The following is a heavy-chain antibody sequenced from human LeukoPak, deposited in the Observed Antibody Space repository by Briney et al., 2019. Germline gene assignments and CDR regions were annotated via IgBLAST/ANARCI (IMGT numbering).Heavy chain of an antibody. CDR3: ARGTMVRGVVDWFDP. CDR1: GGSISSYY. CDR2: IYTSGST. V-gene: IGHV4-4*07. Sequence: SETLPLTCTVSGGSISSYYWSWIRQPAGKGLEWIGRIYTSGSTNYNPSLKSRVTMSVDTSKNQFSLKLSSVTAADTAVYYCARGTMVRGVVDWFDPWGQGTLVTVSS. J-gene: IGHJ5*02. D-gene: IGHD3-10*01.